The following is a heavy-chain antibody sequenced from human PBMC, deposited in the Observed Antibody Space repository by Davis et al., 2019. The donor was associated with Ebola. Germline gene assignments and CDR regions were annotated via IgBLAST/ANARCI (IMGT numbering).Heavy chain of an antibody. CDR3: ARTHTGGWYSYFDY. CDR1: GFTFSSYS. J-gene: IGHJ4*02. V-gene: IGHV3-21*01. CDR2: ISSSSSYI. Sequence: GESLKISCAASGFTFSSYSMNWVRQAPGKGLEWVSSISSSSSYIYYADSVKGRFTISRDNAKNSLYLQMNSLRAEDTAVYYCARTHTGGWYSYFDYWGQGTLVTVSS. D-gene: IGHD6-19*01.